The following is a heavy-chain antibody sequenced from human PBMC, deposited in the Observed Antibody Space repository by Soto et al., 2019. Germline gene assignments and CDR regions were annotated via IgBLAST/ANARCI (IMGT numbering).Heavy chain of an antibody. CDR2: IKNDGTST. D-gene: IGHD3-16*01. CDR1: GFNFDNYG. CDR3: AQLGLMTFSHKHYFNH. V-gene: IGHV3-23*01. J-gene: IGHJ4*02. Sequence: LRLSCVASGFNFDNYGMSWVRQAPGEGLEWVSAIKNDGTSTYYAASVEDRFTISRDNSKNTLYLQLNSLRAEDTAVYYCAQLGLMTFSHKHYFNHWGRGTLVTVSS.